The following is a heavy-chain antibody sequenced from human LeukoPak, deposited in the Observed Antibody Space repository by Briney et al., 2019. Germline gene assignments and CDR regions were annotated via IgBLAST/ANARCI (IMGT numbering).Heavy chain of an antibody. J-gene: IGHJ5*02. Sequence: SETLSLTCAVYGGSFSGYYWSWIRQPPGKGLEWIGEINHSGSTNYNPSLKSRVTISVDTSKNQFSLKLSSVTASDTAVYYCARGRFKSGSGWYAHHWFDPWGQGTLLTASS. D-gene: IGHD6-19*01. V-gene: IGHV4-34*01. CDR2: INHSGST. CDR1: GGSFSGYY. CDR3: ARGRFKSGSGWYAHHWFDP.